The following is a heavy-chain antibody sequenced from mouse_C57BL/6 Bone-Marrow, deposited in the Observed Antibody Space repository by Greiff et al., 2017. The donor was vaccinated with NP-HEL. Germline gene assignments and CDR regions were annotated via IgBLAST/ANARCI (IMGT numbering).Heavy chain of an antibody. V-gene: IGHV5-17*01. J-gene: IGHJ3*01. CDR3: AKTYDGYPWFAY. CDR1: GFTSSDYG. Sequence: DVQLVESGGGLVKPGGSLKLSCAASGFTSSDYGMHWVRQAPEKGLEWVAYISSGSSTIYYADTVKGRFTISRDNAKNTLFLQMTSLRSEDTAMYYCAKTYDGYPWFAYWGQGTLVTVSA. CDR2: ISSGSSTI. D-gene: IGHD2-3*01.